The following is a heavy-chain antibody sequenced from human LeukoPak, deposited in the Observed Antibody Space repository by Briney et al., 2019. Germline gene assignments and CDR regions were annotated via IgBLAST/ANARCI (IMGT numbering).Heavy chain of an antibody. Sequence: SVKVSCKASRGTFSSYTISWVRQAPGQGLEWMGGIIPIFGTANYTQKFQGRVTITADESTSTAYMELSSLRSEDTAVYYCARGVIRGVINNWFDPWGQGTLVTVSS. CDR1: RGTFSSYT. CDR3: ARGVIRGVINNWFDP. V-gene: IGHV1-69*01. CDR2: IIPIFGTA. J-gene: IGHJ5*02. D-gene: IGHD3-10*01.